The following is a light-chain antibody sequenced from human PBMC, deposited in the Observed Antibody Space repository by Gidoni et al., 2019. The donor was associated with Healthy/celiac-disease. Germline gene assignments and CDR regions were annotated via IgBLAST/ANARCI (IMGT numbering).Light chain of an antibody. CDR1: SSDVGGYNY. CDR3: CSYAGSYTWV. J-gene: IGLJ2*01. Sequence: SALTQPPSVSGSPGQSVTISCTGNSSDVGGYNYVSWYQQHPGKAPKLMNYDVSKRPSGVPDRFSGSKSGNTASLTISELQAEDEADYYCCSYAGSYTWVFGGGTKLTVL. V-gene: IGLV2-11*01. CDR2: DVS.